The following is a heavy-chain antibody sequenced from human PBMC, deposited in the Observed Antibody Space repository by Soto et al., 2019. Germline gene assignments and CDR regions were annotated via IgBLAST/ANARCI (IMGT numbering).Heavy chain of an antibody. CDR1: GGSITSGNSYS. Sequence: SETLSLTCAVSGGSITSGNSYSWGWIRQPPGKGLEWIGSISHTGSTSYNPSIKSRLTMSVDKSKNQFSLRLSSVTAADMAVYYCARAVAPYFGTWFDPWGQGILVTVSS. D-gene: IGHD3-10*01. J-gene: IGHJ5*02. CDR3: ARAVAPYFGTWFDP. V-gene: IGHV4-30-2*01. CDR2: ISHTGST.